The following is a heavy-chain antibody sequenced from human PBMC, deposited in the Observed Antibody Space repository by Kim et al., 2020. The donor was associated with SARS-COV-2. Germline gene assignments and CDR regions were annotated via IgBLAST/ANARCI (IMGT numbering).Heavy chain of an antibody. D-gene: IGHD2-2*01. CDR2: ISYDGSNK. V-gene: IGHV3-33*05. CDR3: ARRYCSSTSCYYYYYYG. CDR1: GFTFSSYG. J-gene: IGHJ6*01. Sequence: GGSLRLSCAASGFTFSSYGMHWVRQAPGKGLEWVAVISYDGSNKYYADSVKGRFTISRDNSKNTLYLQMNSLRAEDTAVYYCARRYCSSTSCYYYYYYG.